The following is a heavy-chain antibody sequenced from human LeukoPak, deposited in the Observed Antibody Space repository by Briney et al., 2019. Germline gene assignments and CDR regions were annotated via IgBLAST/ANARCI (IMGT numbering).Heavy chain of an antibody. V-gene: IGHV1-2*02. D-gene: IGHD3-10*01. CDR2: INPNSGGT. CDR1: GYTFTDFY. Sequence: ASVKVSCKASGYTFTDFYMHWVRQAPGQGLEWMGWINPNSGGTNYAQKFQGSVTMTRDTSISTAYMELSRLRSDDTAVNYCARGHGSYYYYMDVWGKGTTVTVSS. J-gene: IGHJ6*03. CDR3: ARGHGSYYYYMDV.